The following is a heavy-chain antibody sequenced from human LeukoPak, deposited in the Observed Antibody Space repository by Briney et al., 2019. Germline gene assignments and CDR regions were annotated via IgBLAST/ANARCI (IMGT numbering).Heavy chain of an antibody. CDR2: IYYSGST. D-gene: IGHD2-2*01. CDR3: VKSNSRYQPWTLDI. J-gene: IGHJ3*02. V-gene: IGHV4-39*07. Sequence: SETLSLTCTVSGGSISSSSYYWGWIRQPPGKGLEWIGSIYYSGSTYYNPSLKSRVTISVDTSNNQLSLKVNSVTAADTAMYYCVKSNSRYQPWTLDIWGRGTMVTVSS. CDR1: GGSISSSSYY.